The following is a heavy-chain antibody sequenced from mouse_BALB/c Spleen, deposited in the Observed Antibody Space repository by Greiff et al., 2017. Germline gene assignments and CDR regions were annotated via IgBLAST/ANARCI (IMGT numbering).Heavy chain of an antibody. D-gene: IGHD2-2*01. CDR1: GYTFTDYA. V-gene: IGHV1S137*01. CDR2: ISTYYGDA. CDR3: ARWLPYYYAMDY. J-gene: IGHJ4*01. Sequence: VQLQQSGAELVRPGVSVKISCKGSGYTFTDYAMHWVKQSHAKSLEWIGVISTYYGDASYNQKFKGKATMTVDKSSSTAYMELARLTSEDSAIYYCARWLPYYYAMDYWGQGTSVTVSS.